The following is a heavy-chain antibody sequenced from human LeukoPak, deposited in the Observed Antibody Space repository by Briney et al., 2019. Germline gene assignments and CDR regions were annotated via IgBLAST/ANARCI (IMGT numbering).Heavy chain of an antibody. D-gene: IGHD1-26*01. Sequence: GVSLRLSCAASGFTFSTDDMHWCLQTPAKGLEWVAGISSDGRTKYYADSVKGRVTISGDKSKNTLYLQMTSLRAEDTAVYYCAKDLSGNYRAYFDYWGQGTLVTVSS. V-gene: IGHV3-30*18. CDR2: ISSDGRTK. CDR3: AKDLSGNYRAYFDY. CDR1: GFTFSTDD. J-gene: IGHJ4*02.